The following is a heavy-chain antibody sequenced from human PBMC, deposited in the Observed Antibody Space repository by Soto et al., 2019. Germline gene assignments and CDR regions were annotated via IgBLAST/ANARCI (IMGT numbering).Heavy chain of an antibody. CDR3: VGKLEHFDY. D-gene: IGHD1-1*01. V-gene: IGHV3-30-3*01. J-gene: IGHJ4*02. Sequence: PGGSLSLSCAASGFTFISYAMHWVRQAPGKGLEWVAVISYDGSNKYYADSVKGRFTISRDNSKNTLYLQMNSLRAEDTAVYYCVGKLEHFDYWGQGTLVTGSS. CDR1: GFTFISYA. CDR2: ISYDGSNK.